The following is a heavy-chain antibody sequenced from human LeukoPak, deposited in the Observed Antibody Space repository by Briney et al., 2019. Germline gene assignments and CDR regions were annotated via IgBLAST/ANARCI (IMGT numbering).Heavy chain of an antibody. CDR3: ARDADPYYYDSSGQNWFDP. J-gene: IGHJ5*02. Sequence: ASVKVSCKASGYTFTCDYMHWVRHAPGQGLEWMGIVNPSGGSTSYAQKFQGRVTMTRDMSTSTVYMELSSLRSEDTAVYYCARDADPYYYDSSGQNWFDPWGQGTLVTVSS. CDR2: VNPSGGST. CDR1: GYTFTCDY. V-gene: IGHV1-46*01. D-gene: IGHD3-22*01.